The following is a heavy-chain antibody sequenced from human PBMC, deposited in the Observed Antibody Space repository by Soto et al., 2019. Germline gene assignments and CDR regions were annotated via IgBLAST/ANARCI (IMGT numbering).Heavy chain of an antibody. CDR2: INPNSGGT. CDR1: GYTFTGYY. J-gene: IGHJ5*02. CDR3: VRAEGPPGIAAAHNWFAP. D-gene: IGHD6-13*01. V-gene: IGHV1-2*04. Sequence: GASVKVSCKASGYTFTGYYMHWVRQAPGQGLEWMGWINPNSGGTNYAQKFQGWVTMTRDTSISTAYMELSRLRSDDTAVYYCVRAEGPPGIAAAHNWFAPWGQGTLVTVSS.